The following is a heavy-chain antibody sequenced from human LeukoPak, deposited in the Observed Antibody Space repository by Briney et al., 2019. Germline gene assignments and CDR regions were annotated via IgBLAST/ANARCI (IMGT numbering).Heavy chain of an antibody. CDR3: AGDTQGSQFAN. D-gene: IGHD3-10*01. CDR1: GFTVSGNY. J-gene: IGHJ4*02. V-gene: IGHV3-53*01. Sequence: PGGSLRLSCAASGFTVSGNYMTWVRQAPGKGLEWVSVIYSGGSTYYADSVKGRFTISRDNSKNTLYLQVNSLRAEDTAVYYCAGDTQGSQFANWGQGTLVTVSS. CDR2: IYSGGST.